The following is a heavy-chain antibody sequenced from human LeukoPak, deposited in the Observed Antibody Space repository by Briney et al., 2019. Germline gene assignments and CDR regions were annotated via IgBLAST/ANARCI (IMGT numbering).Heavy chain of an antibody. CDR3: ARVVVRDYYYYMDV. J-gene: IGHJ6*03. CDR2: ISTYNGNA. V-gene: IGHV1-18*04. CDR1: GHTFASYG. D-gene: IGHD2-15*01. Sequence: ASVKVSCKASGHTFASYGISWVRQAPGQGLEWMGWISTYNGNANYAQKLQDRVTMTTDTSTSTAYMELSRLRSDDTAVYYCARVVVRDYYYYMDVWGKGTTVTVSS.